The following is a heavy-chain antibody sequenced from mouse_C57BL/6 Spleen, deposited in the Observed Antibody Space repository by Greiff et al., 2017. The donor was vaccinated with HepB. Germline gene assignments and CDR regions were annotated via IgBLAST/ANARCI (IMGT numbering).Heavy chain of an antibody. J-gene: IGHJ3*01. CDR1: GFTFSDYG. CDR3: ARGYGSSLAWFAY. Sequence: EVQLVESGGGLVKPGGSLKLSCAASGFTFSDYGMHWVRQAPEKGLEWVAYISSGSSTIYYADTVKGRFTISRDNAKNTLFLQMTSLRSEDTAMYYCARGYGSSLAWFAYWGQGTLVTVSA. V-gene: IGHV5-17*01. D-gene: IGHD1-1*01. CDR2: ISSGSSTI.